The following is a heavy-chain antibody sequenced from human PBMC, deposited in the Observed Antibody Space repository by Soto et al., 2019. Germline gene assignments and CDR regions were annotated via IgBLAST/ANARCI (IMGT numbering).Heavy chain of an antibody. CDR1: GFTFSSYA. V-gene: IGHV3-64*01. CDR3: AREGGSVVVVPAALNAFDI. D-gene: IGHD2-2*01. Sequence: GGSLRLSCAASGFTFSSYAMHWVRQAPGKGLEYVSAISSNGGSTYYANSVEGRFTISRDNSKNTLYLQMGSLRAEDMAVYYCAREGGSVVVVPAALNAFDIWGQGTMVTVSS. J-gene: IGHJ3*02. CDR2: ISSNGGST.